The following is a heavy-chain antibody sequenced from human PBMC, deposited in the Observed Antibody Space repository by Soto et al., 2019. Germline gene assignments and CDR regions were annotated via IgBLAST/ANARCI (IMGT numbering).Heavy chain of an antibody. CDR2: ISGSGGST. Sequence: GGSLRLSCAASGFTFSSYAMSWVRQAPGKGLEWVSAISGSGGSTYYADSVKGRFTISRDNSKNTLYLQMNSLRAEDTAVYYCAKLGGDYVRHISYGMDVWGQGTTVTVSS. CDR1: GFTFSSYA. V-gene: IGHV3-23*01. D-gene: IGHD4-17*01. CDR3: AKLGGDYVRHISYGMDV. J-gene: IGHJ6*02.